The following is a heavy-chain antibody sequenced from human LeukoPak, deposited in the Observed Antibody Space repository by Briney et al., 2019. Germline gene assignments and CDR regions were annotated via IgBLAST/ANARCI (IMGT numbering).Heavy chain of an antibody. CDR2: IYYSGST. D-gene: IGHD4-17*01. CDR3: TRRRETTVTHFDY. CDR1: GGSISIISHY. Sequence: KPSETLSLTCTVSGGSISIISHYWGWIRQPPGKGLEWIGSIYYSGSTYYNPSLKSRVTISVDTSKNQFSLKLSSVTAADTAVYYCTRRRETTVTHFDYWGQGTLVTVSS. J-gene: IGHJ4*02. V-gene: IGHV4-39*01.